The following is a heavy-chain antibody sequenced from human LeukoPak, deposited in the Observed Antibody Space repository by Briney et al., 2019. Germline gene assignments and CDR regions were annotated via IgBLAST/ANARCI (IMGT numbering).Heavy chain of an antibody. Sequence: PGGSLRLSCTASGFTFGDYAMSWVRQAPGKGLDWVGFIRSRAYGGTTEYAASVKGRFTISRDDSKSIAYLQMNSLKTEDTAVYYCISILYYDSSAYYDYFDYWGQGTLVTVSS. J-gene: IGHJ4*02. CDR3: ISILYYDSSAYYDYFDY. CDR2: IRSRAYGGTT. D-gene: IGHD3-22*01. V-gene: IGHV3-49*04. CDR1: GFTFGDYA.